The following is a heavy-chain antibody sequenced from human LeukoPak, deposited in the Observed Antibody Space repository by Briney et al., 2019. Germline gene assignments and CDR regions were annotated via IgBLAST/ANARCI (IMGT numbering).Heavy chain of an antibody. CDR2: ISSSSSYI. V-gene: IGHV3-21*01. CDR3: ARDRATVTNYYYYMDV. J-gene: IGHJ6*03. Sequence: GGSLRLSCAASGFTFSIYSMNWVRQAPGKGLEWVSSISSSSSYIYYADSVKGRFTISRDNAKNSLYLQMNSLRAEDTAVYYCARDRATVTNYYYYMDVWDKGTTVTVSS. D-gene: IGHD4-17*01. CDR1: GFTFSIYS.